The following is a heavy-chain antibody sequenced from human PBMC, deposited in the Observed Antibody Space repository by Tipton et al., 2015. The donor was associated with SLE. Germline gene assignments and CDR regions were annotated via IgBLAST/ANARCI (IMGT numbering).Heavy chain of an antibody. CDR3: ARGDSSGQPYYFDY. Sequence: TLSLTCTVSGGSISSYYWSWIRQPAGKGLEWIGRIYTSGSTHYNPSLKSRVTMSVDTSKNQFSLKLSSVTAADTAVYYCARGDSSGQPYYFDYWGQGTLVTVSS. CDR1: GGSISSYY. J-gene: IGHJ4*02. D-gene: IGHD3-22*01. CDR2: IYTSGST. V-gene: IGHV4-4*07.